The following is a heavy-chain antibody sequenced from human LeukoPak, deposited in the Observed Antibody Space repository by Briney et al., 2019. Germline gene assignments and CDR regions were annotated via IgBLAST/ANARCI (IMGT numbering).Heavy chain of an antibody. J-gene: IGHJ4*02. Sequence: GGSLRLSCAASGFTFSNYNMNWVRQAPGKGLEWVSSISTSSSYIYYADSVKGRFTISRDNAKKSLYLQMNSLRAEDTAVYYCARERYSGSYSPVPKWGQGTLVTVSS. CDR3: ARERYSGSYSPVPK. D-gene: IGHD1-26*01. CDR2: ISTSSSYI. V-gene: IGHV3-21*04. CDR1: GFTFSNYN.